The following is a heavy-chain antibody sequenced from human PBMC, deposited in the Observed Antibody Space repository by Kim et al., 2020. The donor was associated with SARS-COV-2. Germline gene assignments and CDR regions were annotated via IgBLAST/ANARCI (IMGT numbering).Heavy chain of an antibody. CDR2: INSDGSST. Sequence: GGSLRLSCVASGFTFSSSCMHWVRQAPGKGLEWVSRINSDGSSTNYADSVKGRFTISRDNAKNTLCLQMNSLRAEETAVYYCVRGSSGYYVGWGQGTLVTVSS. V-gene: IGHV3-74*01. CDR1: GFTFSSSC. D-gene: IGHD3-22*01. J-gene: IGHJ4*02. CDR3: VRGSSGYYVG.